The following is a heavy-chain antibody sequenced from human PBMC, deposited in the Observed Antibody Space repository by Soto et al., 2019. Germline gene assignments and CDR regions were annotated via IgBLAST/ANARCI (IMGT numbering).Heavy chain of an antibody. Sequence: GGSLRLSCAASGFTFSSYAMSWVRQAPGKGLEWVSGISGGGGSTYYADSVKGRFTISRDNSKNTLYLQLNSLRAEDTAVYYCAKSLTSLTVGGRAFDYWGQGTLVTVSS. CDR1: GFTFSSYA. CDR3: AKSLTSLTVGGRAFDY. D-gene: IGHD6-19*01. CDR2: ISGGGGST. J-gene: IGHJ4*02. V-gene: IGHV3-23*01.